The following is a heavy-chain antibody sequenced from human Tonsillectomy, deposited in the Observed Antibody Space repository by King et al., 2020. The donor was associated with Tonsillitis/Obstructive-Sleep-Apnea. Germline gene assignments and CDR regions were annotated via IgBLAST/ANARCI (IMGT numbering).Heavy chain of an antibody. V-gene: IGHV1-24*01. CDR1: GYTLTELS. Sequence: QLVQSGAEVKKPGASVKVSCKVSGYTLTELSMHWVRQAPGKGLEWMGGFHPEDGEAIYAQKFQGRVTMTEDTSTDTAYMELSSLRSEDTAVSYCAAMYCSRISCDGNWFDPGGQGTLVTGAS. D-gene: IGHD2-2*01. J-gene: IGHJ5*02. CDR2: FHPEDGEA. CDR3: AAMYCSRISCDGNWFDP.